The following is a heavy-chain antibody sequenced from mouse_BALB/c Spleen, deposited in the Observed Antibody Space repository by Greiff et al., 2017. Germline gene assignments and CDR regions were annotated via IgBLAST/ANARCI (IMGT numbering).Heavy chain of an antibody. J-gene: IGHJ3*01. CDR2: IDPANGNT. CDR1: GFNIKDTY. CDR3: ARDYGSSDVFAY. V-gene: IGHV14-3*02. D-gene: IGHD1-1*01. Sequence: EVQLQQSGAELVKPGASVKLSCTASGFNIKDTYMHWVKQRPEQGLEWIGRIDPANGNTKYDSKFQGKATITADTSSSTAYLQLSSLTAEDTAVYYCARDYGSSDVFAYWGQGTLVTVSA.